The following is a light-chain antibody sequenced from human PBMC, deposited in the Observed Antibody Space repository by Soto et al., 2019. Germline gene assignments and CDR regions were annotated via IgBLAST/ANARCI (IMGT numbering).Light chain of an antibody. V-gene: IGKV3-11*01. CDR2: DAS. CDR1: QSVNTF. CDR3: QQRFNWPGLT. J-gene: IGKJ4*01. Sequence: EIVLTQSPATLSLSPGERATLSCRASQSVNTFLAWYQQKPGQAPRLLISDASNRATGIPARFSGSGSGTDFPLTISSLEPEDFAVYYCQQRFNWPGLTFGGGTKVEIK.